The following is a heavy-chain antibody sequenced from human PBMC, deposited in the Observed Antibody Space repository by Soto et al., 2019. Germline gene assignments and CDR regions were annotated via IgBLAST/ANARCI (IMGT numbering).Heavy chain of an antibody. V-gene: IGHV4-31*03. CDR2: ISHSGIT. D-gene: IGHD6-13*01. CDR1: GGSISSGGSY. J-gene: IGHJ4*02. Sequence: QVQLQESGPGLVKPSQTLSLACPVSGGSISSGGSYWSWLRQHPGKGLEFIGYISHSGITHYNPSLKSRLTISLDTSKNQFSLNLKSVTAADSAVYYCARSWSSNLFFDSWGQGTLVTVSP. CDR3: ARSWSSNLFFDS.